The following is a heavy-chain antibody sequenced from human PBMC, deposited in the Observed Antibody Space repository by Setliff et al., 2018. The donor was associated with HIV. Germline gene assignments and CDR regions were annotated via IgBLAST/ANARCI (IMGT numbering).Heavy chain of an antibody. CDR3: ARSGKAVGSAGLGAFDI. D-gene: IGHD6-19*01. CDR2: IYPGDSHT. V-gene: IGHV5-51*01. CDR1: GYSFTSYW. J-gene: IGHJ3*02. Sequence: GESLKISCTGSGYSFTSYWIGWVRQMPGKGPEWMGIIYPGDSHTRYSPSFQGQVTISADKSISTAYLQCSSLKASDTAMYYCARSGKAVGSAGLGAFDIWGQGTMVTVSS.